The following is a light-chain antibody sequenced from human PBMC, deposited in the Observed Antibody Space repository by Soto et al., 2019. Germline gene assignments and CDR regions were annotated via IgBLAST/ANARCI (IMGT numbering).Light chain of an antibody. CDR3: QHYNSYSEA. CDR2: AAS. J-gene: IGKJ1*01. CDR1: QGISSC. Sequence: IHLTQSPSSLSASGLDRVGSACLASQGISSCLAWYQQKPGKAPKLLIHAASTLQSGVPSRFSGSGSGTDFTLTISSLQPDDFATYYCQHYNSYSEAFGQGTKVDI. V-gene: IGKV1-9*01.